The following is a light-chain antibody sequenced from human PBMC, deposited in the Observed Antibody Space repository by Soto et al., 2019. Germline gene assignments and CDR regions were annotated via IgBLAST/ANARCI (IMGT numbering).Light chain of an antibody. CDR2: GSS. Sequence: EIVLTQSPGTLSLSPGERATLSCRASQTVDTNYFAWYQQIPGQAPRLLIYGSSTRSTGIPDRLSGSGSGTDFTLSISRLDPEYSAVYYCQQYSTTPWTFGRWTKVVIK. J-gene: IGKJ1*01. CDR3: QQYSTTPWT. CDR1: QTVDTNY. V-gene: IGKV3-20*01.